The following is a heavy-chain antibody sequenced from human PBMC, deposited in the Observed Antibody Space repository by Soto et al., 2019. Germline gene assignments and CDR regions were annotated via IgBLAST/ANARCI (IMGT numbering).Heavy chain of an antibody. V-gene: IGHV1-46*01. CDR1: GYTFTNYN. D-gene: IGHD3-22*01. CDR2: INPISGIT. J-gene: IGHJ4*02. CDR3: ARDYYERSGYY. Sequence: QVQLVQSGAEVKRPGASVKVSCKASGYTFTNYNMHWVRQAPGQGLEWMGVINPISGITTYAQTFQGRVTMTRDTSTSTVYMELSSLISEDTAVYFCARDYYERSGYYWGQGTLVTVSS.